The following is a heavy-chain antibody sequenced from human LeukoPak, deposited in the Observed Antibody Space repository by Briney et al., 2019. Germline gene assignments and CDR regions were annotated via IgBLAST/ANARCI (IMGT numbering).Heavy chain of an antibody. D-gene: IGHD3-22*01. V-gene: IGHV4-59*01. CDR3: ARGRDYSDRSGNYYVYAFDI. CDR1: GGSISSYY. CDR2: MHYSGRS. J-gene: IGHJ3*02. Sequence: SETLSVTCTVSGGSISSYYWSWIRQPPGKGLEWIGSMHYSGRSNYNRSLKSRVTILVDTSKNQFSLRLSSVTAADTAMYYCARGRDYSDRSGNYYVYAFDIWGQGTMVTVSS.